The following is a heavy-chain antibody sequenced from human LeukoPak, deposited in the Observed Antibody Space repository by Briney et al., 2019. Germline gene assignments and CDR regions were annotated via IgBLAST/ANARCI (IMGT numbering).Heavy chain of an antibody. D-gene: IGHD3-3*01. CDR1: GGSISSYY. Sequence: SETLSLTCTDSGGSISSYYWSWIRQPPGKGLEWIGYIYYSGSTNYNPSLKSRVTISVDTSKNQFSLKLSSVTAADTAVYYCARGTYDFWSGYYIRWFDPWGQGTLVTVSS. V-gene: IGHV4-59*01. J-gene: IGHJ5*02. CDR2: IYYSGST. CDR3: ARGTYDFWSGYYIRWFDP.